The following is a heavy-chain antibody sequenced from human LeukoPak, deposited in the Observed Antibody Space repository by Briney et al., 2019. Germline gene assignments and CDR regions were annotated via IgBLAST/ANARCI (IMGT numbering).Heavy chain of an antibody. J-gene: IGHJ6*02. CDR3: ARDSGRVLYCSGGSCYPRHYGMDV. V-gene: IGHV1-69*04. CDR1: GGTFSSYT. CDR2: IIPILGIA. D-gene: IGHD2-15*01. Sequence: ASVKVSCKASGGTFSSYTISWVRQAPGQGLEWMGRIIPILGIANYAQKFQGRVTITADKSTSTAYMELSSLRSEDTAVYYCARDSGRVLYCSGGSCYPRHYGMDVWGQGTTVTVSS.